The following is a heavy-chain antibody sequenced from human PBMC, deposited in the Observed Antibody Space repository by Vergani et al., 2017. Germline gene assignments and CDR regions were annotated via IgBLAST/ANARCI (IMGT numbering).Heavy chain of an antibody. CDR3: ARDRREPSYYYYGMDV. CDR1: GFTFSSYW. V-gene: IGHV3-7*01. Sequence: EVQLVESGGGLVQPGGSLRLSCAASGFTFSSYWMSWVRQAPGKGLEWVANIKQDGSEKYYVDSVKGRFTISRDNAKNSLYLQMNSLRAEDTAVYYCARDRREPSYYYYGMDVWGQGTTVTVSS. D-gene: IGHD1-26*01. CDR2: IKQDGSEK. J-gene: IGHJ6*02.